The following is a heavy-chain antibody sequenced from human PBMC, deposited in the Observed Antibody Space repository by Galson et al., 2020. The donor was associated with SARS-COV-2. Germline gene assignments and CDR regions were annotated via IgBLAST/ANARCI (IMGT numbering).Heavy chain of an antibody. CDR1: GDSVSSNSAA. D-gene: IGHD3-16*02. J-gene: IGHJ6*03. Sequence: AISGDSVSSNSAAWNWIRQSPSRGLEWLGRTYYRSKWYNDYAVSVKSRITINPDTSKNQFSLQLNSVTPEDTAVYYCARTDYDYVWGSYRPRYYYYMDVWGKGTTVTVSS. CDR3: ARTDYDYVWGSYRPRYYYYMDV. V-gene: IGHV6-1*01. CDR2: TYYRSKWYN.